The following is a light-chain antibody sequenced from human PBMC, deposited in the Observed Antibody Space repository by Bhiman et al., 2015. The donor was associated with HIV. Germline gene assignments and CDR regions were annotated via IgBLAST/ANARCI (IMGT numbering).Light chain of an antibody. CDR1: SLRNYY. Sequence: SSELTQDPAMSVALGQTVRITCQGDSLRNYYASWYQQKPGQAPVLVMYDKNNRPSGIPDRFSASSSGNTASLTITGSRAEDEADYYCSSYTSTGTYVFGTGTKLTVL. J-gene: IGLJ1*01. V-gene: IGLV3-19*01. CDR2: DKN. CDR3: SSYTSTGTYV.